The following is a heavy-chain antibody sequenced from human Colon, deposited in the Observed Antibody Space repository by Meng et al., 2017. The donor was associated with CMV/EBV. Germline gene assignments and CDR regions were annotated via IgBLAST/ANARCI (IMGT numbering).Heavy chain of an antibody. CDR3: AREPYQRLEPYYYSMDV. J-gene: IGHJ6*02. D-gene: IGHD2-2*01. CDR2: ISASGTTT. Sequence: GGSLRLSCAASGFTFNNYAMNWVRLAPGKGPEWVSVISASGTTTYSPDSVKGRFTISRDNSKNILYLQMNRLRAEDTAVYYCAREPYQRLEPYYYSMDVWGQGTTVTVSS. V-gene: IGHV3-23*01. CDR1: GFTFNNYA.